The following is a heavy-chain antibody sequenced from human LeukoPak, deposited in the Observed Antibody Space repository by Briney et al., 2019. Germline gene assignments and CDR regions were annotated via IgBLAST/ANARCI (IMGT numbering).Heavy chain of an antibody. V-gene: IGHV3-7*01. CDR1: GFTFSDYY. Sequence: PGGSLRLSCAASGFTFSDYYMNWIRQAPGKGLEWVANINQDGSQEHYVDSVTGRFTISRDNAKNSLYLQVNSLRDEDTAVYYCAREVGSPAVRSAFDLWGQGTMVTVSS. CDR2: INQDGSQE. D-gene: IGHD2-15*01. J-gene: IGHJ3*01. CDR3: AREVGSPAVRSAFDL.